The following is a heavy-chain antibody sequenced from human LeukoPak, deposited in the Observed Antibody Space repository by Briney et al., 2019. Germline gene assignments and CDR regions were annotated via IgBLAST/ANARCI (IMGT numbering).Heavy chain of an antibody. CDR1: GYTFTSYD. D-gene: IGHD6-19*01. J-gene: IGHJ4*02. CDR3: ASSGWPENDFDY. V-gene: IGHV1-8*01. Sequence: ASVKVSCKASGYTFTSYDINWVRQATGQGLEWMGWMNPNSGNTGNAQKFQGRVTMTRNTSISTAYMELGSLRSEDTAVYYCASSGWPENDFDYWGQGTLVTVSS. CDR2: MNPNSGNT.